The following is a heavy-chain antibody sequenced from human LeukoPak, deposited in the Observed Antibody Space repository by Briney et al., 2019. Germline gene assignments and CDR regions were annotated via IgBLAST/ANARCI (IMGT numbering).Heavy chain of an antibody. CDR2: IYSDGST. V-gene: IGHV3-53*01. J-gene: IGHJ4*02. CDR1: GFSVISNY. Sequence: GGSLRLSCAASGFSVISNYISWVRHAPGKGLEWVSVIYSDGSTKYADSVKARFTISRDNSKNTVYLQMNSLRVEDTAVYYCARATLDNWGQGTLVTVS. CDR3: ARATLDN.